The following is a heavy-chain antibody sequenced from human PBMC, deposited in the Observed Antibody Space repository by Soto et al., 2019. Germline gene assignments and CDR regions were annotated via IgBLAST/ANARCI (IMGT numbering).Heavy chain of an antibody. CDR1: GGSIGSGCYY. V-gene: IGHV4-31*03. J-gene: IGHJ4*02. D-gene: IGHD3-10*01. CDR2: INYSGST. CDR3: ARGLSHKPLLWFGELLPQFDY. Sequence: PSETLSLTCTVSGGSIGSGCYYWSWIRQHPGKGLEWIGYINYSGSTNYNPSLKSRVTISVDTSKNQFSLKLSSVTAADTAVYYCARGLSHKPLLWFGELLPQFDYWGQGTLVTVSS.